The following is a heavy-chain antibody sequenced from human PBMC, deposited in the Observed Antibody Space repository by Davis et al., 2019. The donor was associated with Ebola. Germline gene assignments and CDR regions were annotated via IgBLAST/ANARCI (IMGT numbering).Heavy chain of an antibody. J-gene: IGHJ4*02. CDR2: VTGSGGNT. CDR1: GFTFSSYV. CDR3: AKRVRVAALGPSSFEY. Sequence: PGGSLRLSCAASGFTFSSYVMTWVRQAPGKGLEWISTVTGSGGNTYHADSVRGRFTISRDNSKSTLYLQMNSLRVEDTAVYYCAKRVRVAALGPSSFEYWGQGTLVTVSS. V-gene: IGHV3-23*01. D-gene: IGHD6-13*01.